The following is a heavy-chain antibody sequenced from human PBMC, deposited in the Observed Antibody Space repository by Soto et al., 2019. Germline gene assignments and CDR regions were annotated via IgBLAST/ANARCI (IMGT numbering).Heavy chain of an antibody. CDR2: ISGSVGST. D-gene: IGHD6-13*01. CDR3: AKAGGAAGTVDYFDY. J-gene: IGHJ4*02. V-gene: IGHV3-23*01. Sequence: GGSLRLSCAASGFTFSNYAINRVRQSPGKGLEWVSVISGSVGSTYYADSVKGRFTITRDNSKNTLYLQMNSLRAEDTAVYYCAKAGGAAGTVDYFDYWGQGTLVTVSS. CDR1: GFTFSNYA.